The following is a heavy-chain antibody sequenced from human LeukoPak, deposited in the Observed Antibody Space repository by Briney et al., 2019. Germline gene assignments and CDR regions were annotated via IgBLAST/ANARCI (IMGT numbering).Heavy chain of an antibody. V-gene: IGHV3-74*01. J-gene: IGHJ4*02. CDR3: ARIPGGSGSQYDY. D-gene: IGHD3-10*01. Sequence: GGSLRLSCAASGLTFSIYWMHWVRQAPGKWLVWVSRINSDGRSTFYADSVKGRFTTSRDNAENTVYLQMNSLRADDTAVYYCARIPGGSGSQYDYWGQGTLVIIPS. CDR2: INSDGRST. CDR1: GLTFSIYW.